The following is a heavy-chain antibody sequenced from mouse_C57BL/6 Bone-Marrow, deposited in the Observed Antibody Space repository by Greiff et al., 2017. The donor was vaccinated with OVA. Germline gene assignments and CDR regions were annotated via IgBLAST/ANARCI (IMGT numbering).Heavy chain of an antibody. CDR3: ARSGITTVEGDCARDG. D-gene: IGHD1-1*01. V-gene: IGHV1-55*01. CDR1: GYTFTSYW. Sequence: QVQLQQPGAELVKPGASVKMSCKASGYTFTSYWITWVKQRPGQGLEWIGDIYPGSGRTNYNEKFKSKATLTVDTSSSTAYMQLSSLTSADSAVYYCARSGITTVEGDCARDGWGQGTSVTVSS. J-gene: IGHJ4*01. CDR2: IYPGSGRT.